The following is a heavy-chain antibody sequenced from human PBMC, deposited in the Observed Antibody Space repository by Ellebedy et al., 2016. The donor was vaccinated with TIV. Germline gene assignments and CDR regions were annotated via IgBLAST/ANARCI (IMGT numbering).Heavy chain of an antibody. J-gene: IGHJ4*02. CDR2: IIPIFGAA. D-gene: IGHD3-22*01. CDR1: GGSFSNYA. Sequence: AASVKVSCKASGGSFSNYAFSWVRHTPGQGLEWMGGIIPIFGAASYAQKFQDRVTITADESTRTVYIELSRLRSVDMAIFYCATSSRPSRIVVANAFDYWGQGTLVTVSS. V-gene: IGHV1-69*13. CDR3: ATSSRPSRIVVANAFDY.